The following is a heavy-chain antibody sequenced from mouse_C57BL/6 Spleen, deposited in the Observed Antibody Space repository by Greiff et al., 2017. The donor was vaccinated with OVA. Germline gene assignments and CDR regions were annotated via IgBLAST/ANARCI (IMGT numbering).Heavy chain of an antibody. J-gene: IGHJ2*01. CDR1: GYTFTSYW. CDR3: ARSPYYSNLRYYFDY. V-gene: IGHV1-53*01. CDR2: INPSNGGT. D-gene: IGHD2-5*01. Sequence: QVHVKQPGTELVKPGASVKLSCKASGYTFTSYWMHWVKQRPGQGLEWIGNINPSNGGTNYNEKFKSKATLTVDKSSSTAYMQLSSLTSEDSAVYYCARSPYYSNLRYYFDYWGQGTTLTVSS.